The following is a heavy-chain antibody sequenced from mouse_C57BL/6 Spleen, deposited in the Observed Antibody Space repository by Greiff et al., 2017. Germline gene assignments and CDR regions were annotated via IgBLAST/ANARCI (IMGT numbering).Heavy chain of an antibody. CDR1: GYTFTDYY. CDR3: ARGNYDRYAMDY. V-gene: IGHV1-26*01. CDR2: INPNNGGT. J-gene: IGHJ4*01. D-gene: IGHD2-4*01. Sequence: VQLQQSGPELVKPGASVKISCKASGYTFTDYYMNWVKQSHGKSLEWIGDINPNNGGTSYNQKFKGKATLTVDKSSSTAYMELRSLTAEDSAVYYCARGNYDRYAMDYWGQGTSVTVSS.